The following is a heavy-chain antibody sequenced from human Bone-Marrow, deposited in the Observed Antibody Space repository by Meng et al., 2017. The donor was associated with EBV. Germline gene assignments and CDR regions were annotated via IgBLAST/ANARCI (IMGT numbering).Heavy chain of an antibody. CDR1: GGSFSGYY. V-gene: IGHV4-34*01. J-gene: IGHJ4*02. CDR3: ARGGIFGVAIFDY. D-gene: IGHD3-3*01. CDR2: INHSGST. Sequence: QGALHGGGAVLFEPSGTLSLTCSVYGGSFSGYYWGWIRQPPGKGLEWMGEINHSGSTNYNPSLKSRVTISVDTSKNQFSLKLSSVTAADTAVYYCARGGIFGVAIFDYWGQGTLVTVSS.